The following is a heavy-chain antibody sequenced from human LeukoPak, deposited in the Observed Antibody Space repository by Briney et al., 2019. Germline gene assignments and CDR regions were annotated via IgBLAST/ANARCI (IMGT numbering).Heavy chain of an antibody. CDR1: GGSISSSSYY. D-gene: IGHD4-17*01. Sequence: SETLPLTCTVSGGSISSSSYYWGWIRQPPGKGLEWIGSIYYSGSTYYNPSLKSRVTISVDTSKNQFSLKLSSVTAADTAVYYCARVQTTVTTDYWGQGTLVTVSS. V-gene: IGHV4-39*07. CDR2: IYYSGST. J-gene: IGHJ4*02. CDR3: ARVQTTVTTDY.